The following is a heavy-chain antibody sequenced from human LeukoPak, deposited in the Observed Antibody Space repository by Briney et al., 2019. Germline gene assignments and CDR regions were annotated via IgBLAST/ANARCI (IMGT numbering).Heavy chain of an antibody. Sequence: GGSLRLSCAASGFTFSSYSMNWVRQAPGKGLEWVSSISSSSSYIYYADSVKGRFTISRDNAKNSLYLQMNSLRAEDTAVYYRARGHYDFWSGYFPQVDDYWGQGTLVTVSS. CDR1: GFTFSSYS. V-gene: IGHV3-21*01. CDR3: ARGHYDFWSGYFPQVDDY. CDR2: ISSSSSYI. D-gene: IGHD3-3*01. J-gene: IGHJ4*02.